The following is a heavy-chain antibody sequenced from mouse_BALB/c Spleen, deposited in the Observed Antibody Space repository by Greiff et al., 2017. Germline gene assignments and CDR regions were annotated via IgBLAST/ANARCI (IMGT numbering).Heavy chain of an antibody. CDR3: ARFYGYFDY. J-gene: IGHJ2*01. CDR2: ISSGSSTI. Sequence: EVKLMEPGGGLVQPGGSRKLSCAASGFTFSSFGMHWVRQAPEKGLEWVAYISSGSSTIYYAETVKGRFTFSRDNPKNTPFLQMTSLRSEDTDMYYCARFYGYFDYWGQGTTLTVSS. V-gene: IGHV5-17*02. CDR1: GFTFSSFG. D-gene: IGHD1-1*01.